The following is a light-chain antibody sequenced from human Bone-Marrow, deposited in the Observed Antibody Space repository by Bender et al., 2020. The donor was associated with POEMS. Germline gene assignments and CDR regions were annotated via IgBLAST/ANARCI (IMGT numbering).Light chain of an antibody. CDR3: CSFGTSGTFGYV. CDR1: SSDVGGYDY. V-gene: IGLV2-11*01. CDR2: DFS. J-gene: IGLJ1*01. Sequence: QSALTQPRSVSGSPGQSVTISCTGTSSDVGGYDYVSWYQHQAGKAPKLMIHDFSERPSGVPDLFSGSKSGNTASLTIAGLQAEDEADYYCCSFGTSGTFGYVFGTGTKVIVL.